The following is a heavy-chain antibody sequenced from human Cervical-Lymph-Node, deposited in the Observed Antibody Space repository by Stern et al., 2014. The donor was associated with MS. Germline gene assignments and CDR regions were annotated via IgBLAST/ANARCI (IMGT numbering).Heavy chain of an antibody. Sequence: VQLVESGGGVVQPGRSLRLSCTASGFTFSNFGIHWVRQAPGKGLEWEAVISHDGGSKYYADSVKGRFTISRDNSKNTLYLQMNSLRTEDTAMYYCAKDPGYSSGWTPGYWGQGTLVTVSS. J-gene: IGHJ4*02. V-gene: IGHV3-30*18. D-gene: IGHD6-19*01. CDR3: AKDPGYSSGWTPGY. CDR2: ISHDGGSK. CDR1: GFTFSNFG.